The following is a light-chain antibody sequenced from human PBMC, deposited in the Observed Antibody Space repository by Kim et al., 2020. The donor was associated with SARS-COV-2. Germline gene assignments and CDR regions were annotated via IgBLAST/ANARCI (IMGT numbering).Light chain of an antibody. V-gene: IGLV9-49*01. CDR1: IGYSNYK. CDR3: GADHGSGSNFVRV. CDR2: VGTGGIVG. Sequence: CTLGIGYSNYKVDWYQQRPGKGPRFVMRVGTGGIVGSKGDGIPDRFSVLGSGLNRYLTIKNIQEEDESDYHCGADHGSGSNFVRVFGGGTKLTVL. J-gene: IGLJ3*02.